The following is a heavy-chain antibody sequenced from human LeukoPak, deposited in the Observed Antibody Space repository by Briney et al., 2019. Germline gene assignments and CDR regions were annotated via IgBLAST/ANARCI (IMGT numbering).Heavy chain of an antibody. D-gene: IGHD3-22*01. J-gene: IGHJ5*02. CDR3: ARLGYYYDINWFDP. V-gene: IGHV4-30-2*01. CDR2: IHHSGST. Sequence: SETLSLTCAVSGGSISSGGYSWSWIRQPPGKGLEWIGYIHHSGSTYYNPSLKSRVTISVDTSKNQFSLKLSSVTAADTAVYYCARLGYYYDINWFDPWGQGTLVTVSS. CDR1: GGSISSGGYS.